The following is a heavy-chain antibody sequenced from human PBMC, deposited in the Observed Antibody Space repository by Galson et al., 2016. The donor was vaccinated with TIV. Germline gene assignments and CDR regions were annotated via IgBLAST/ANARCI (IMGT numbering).Heavy chain of an antibody. CDR3: ASELFDF. J-gene: IGHJ4*02. Sequence: SLRLSCAASGFTFSDYYMSWIRQAPGKGLEWVSYIGSIGRIIYYADSVRGRFTISRDNSDETVHLQMNSLRVEDSAMYYCASELFDFWGQGTLVTVSS. CDR1: GFTFSDYY. CDR2: IGSIGRII. V-gene: IGHV3-11*04.